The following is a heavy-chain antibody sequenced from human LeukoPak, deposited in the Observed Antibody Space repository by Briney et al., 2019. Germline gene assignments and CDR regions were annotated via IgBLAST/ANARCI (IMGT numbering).Heavy chain of an antibody. V-gene: IGHV3-30-3*01. J-gene: IGHJ4*02. CDR3: ARGPRITGTDY. Sequence: ARSLRLSCAASGFTFSSYAMHWVRQAPGKGLEWVAVISYDGSNKYYADSVKGRFTISRDSSKNTLYLQMNSLRAEDTAVYYCARGPRITGTDYWGQGTLVTVSS. CDR1: GFTFSSYA. CDR2: ISYDGSNK. D-gene: IGHD3-3*01.